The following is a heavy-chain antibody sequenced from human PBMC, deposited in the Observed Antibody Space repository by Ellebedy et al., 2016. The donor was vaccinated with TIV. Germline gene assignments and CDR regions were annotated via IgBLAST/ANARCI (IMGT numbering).Heavy chain of an antibody. V-gene: IGHV3-23*01. Sequence: GESLKISCAASGFTFSSYTMNWVRQAPGKGLEWVSSVCEDGDWTAYADSVKGRFTISRENSKSTLFLQMNSLRVDDTAVYYCARGWSTPDSWGQGTLVIVSS. CDR3: ARGWSTPDS. D-gene: IGHD2-15*01. J-gene: IGHJ4*02. CDR2: VCEDGDWT. CDR1: GFTFSSYT.